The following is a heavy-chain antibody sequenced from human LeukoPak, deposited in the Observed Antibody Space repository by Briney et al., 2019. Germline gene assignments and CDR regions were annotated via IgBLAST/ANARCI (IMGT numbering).Heavy chain of an antibody. CDR2: ISSGGSYT. CDR1: GFTFSGYG. CDR3: ARVGAKGGWYFDL. V-gene: IGHV3-21*01. Sequence: PGGSLRLSCAASGFTFSGYGMNWVRQAPGKGLEWVSSISSGGSYTYYADSLKGRFTISRDNAKNSLYLQMNSLRAEDTAVYYCARVGAKGGWYFDLWGRGTLVTVSS. D-gene: IGHD3-10*01. J-gene: IGHJ2*01.